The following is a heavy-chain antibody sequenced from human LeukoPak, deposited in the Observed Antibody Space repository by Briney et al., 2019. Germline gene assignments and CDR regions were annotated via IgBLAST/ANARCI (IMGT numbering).Heavy chain of an antibody. J-gene: IGHJ4*02. D-gene: IGHD3-10*01. V-gene: IGHV4-34*01. CDR2: INHSGST. CDR1: GGSFSGYY. Sequence: PSETLSLTCAVYGGSFSGYYWSWIRQPPGKGLEWIGEINHSGSTNYNPSLKSRVTISVDTSKNQFSLKLSSVTAADTAVYYCARAAKVSTMAGHYFDYWGQGTLVTVSS. CDR3: ARAAKVSTMAGHYFDY.